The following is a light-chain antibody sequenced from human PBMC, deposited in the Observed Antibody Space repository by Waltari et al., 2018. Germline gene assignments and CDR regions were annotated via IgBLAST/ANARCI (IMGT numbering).Light chain of an antibody. CDR3: SSFSRRANIV. CDR2: HVN. J-gene: IGLJ1*01. CDR1: SSDIGFYDY. V-gene: IGLV2-14*01. Sequence: QSALTQPASVSGSPGQSITISCTGTSSDIGFYDYVPWYPQYPGKAPTLIIYHVNNRPSGVSSRFSASKSGNAASLTISGLQGEDEADYYCSSFSRRANIVFGSGTKVTVL.